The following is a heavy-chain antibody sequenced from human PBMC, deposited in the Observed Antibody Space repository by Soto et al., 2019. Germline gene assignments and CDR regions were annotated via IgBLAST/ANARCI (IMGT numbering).Heavy chain of an antibody. Sequence: SETLSLTCAVDGGSFSGYYWSWIRQPPGKGLEWIGEINHSGSTNYNPSLKSRVTISVDTSKNQFSLKLSSVTAADTAVYYCAKAAGIFGVVIRPYYMDVWGKGTTVTVSS. CDR3: AKAAGIFGVVIRPYYMDV. V-gene: IGHV4-34*01. CDR1: GGSFSGYY. J-gene: IGHJ6*03. CDR2: INHSGST. D-gene: IGHD3-3*01.